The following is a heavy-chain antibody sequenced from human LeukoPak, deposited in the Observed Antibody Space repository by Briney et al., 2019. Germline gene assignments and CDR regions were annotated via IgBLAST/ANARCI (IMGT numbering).Heavy chain of an antibody. CDR2: INHSGST. CDR3: ARGNPWELLRR. J-gene: IGHJ4*02. Sequence: SETLSLTCAVYGGSFSGYYWSWIRQPPGKGLEWIGEINHSGSTNYNPSLKSRVTISVDTSKNQFSLKLSSVTAADTAVYYCARGNPWELLRRWGQGTLVTVSS. D-gene: IGHD1-26*01. CDR1: GGSFSGYY. V-gene: IGHV4-34*01.